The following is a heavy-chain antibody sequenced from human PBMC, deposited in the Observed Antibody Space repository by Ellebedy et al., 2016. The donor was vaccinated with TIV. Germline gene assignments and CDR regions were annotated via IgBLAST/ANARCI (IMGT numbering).Heavy chain of an antibody. Sequence: GESLKISCKGSGSSFTSYWIGWVRQMPGKGLEWMGIIYPGDSDTRYSPSFQGQVTISADKSISTAYLQWSSLKASDTAMYYCARNPGYSYGHGWFDPWGQGTLVTVSS. D-gene: IGHD5-18*01. CDR1: GSSFTSYW. V-gene: IGHV5-51*01. CDR2: IYPGDSDT. CDR3: ARNPGYSYGHGWFDP. J-gene: IGHJ5*02.